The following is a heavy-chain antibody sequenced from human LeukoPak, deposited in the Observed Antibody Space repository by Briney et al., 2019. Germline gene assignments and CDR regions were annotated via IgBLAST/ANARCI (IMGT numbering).Heavy chain of an antibody. J-gene: IGHJ4*02. CDR3: ARQDYVWGSYRYTGGYYFDY. Sequence: SETLSLTCTVSGGSISSYYWSWIRQPPGKGLEWIGYIYYSGSTNYNPSLKSRVTISVDTSKNQFSLKLSSVTAADTAVYYCARQDYVWGSYRYTGGYYFDYWGQGTLVTVSS. V-gene: IGHV4-59*08. CDR2: IYYSGST. D-gene: IGHD3-16*02. CDR1: GGSISSYY.